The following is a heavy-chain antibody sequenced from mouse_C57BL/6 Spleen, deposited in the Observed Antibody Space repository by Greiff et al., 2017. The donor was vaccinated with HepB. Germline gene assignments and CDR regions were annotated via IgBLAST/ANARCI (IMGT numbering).Heavy chain of an antibody. CDR1: GYAFSSSW. CDR3: ARYGNYEGYYAMDY. V-gene: IGHV1-82*01. D-gene: IGHD2-1*01. CDR2: IYPGGGDP. J-gene: IGHJ4*01. Sequence: QVQLKQSGPELVKPGASVKISCTASGYAFSSSWMTGVKRRPGKGLEWIGRIYPGGGDPNYNGKFRGKATLTADKSSSTAYLQLSSLTSEDAAVYFCARYGNYEGYYAMDYWGQGTSVTVSS.